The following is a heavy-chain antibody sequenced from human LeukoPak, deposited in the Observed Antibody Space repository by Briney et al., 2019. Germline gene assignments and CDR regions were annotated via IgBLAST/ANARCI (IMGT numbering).Heavy chain of an antibody. CDR2: ISYDGSNK. CDR1: GFTFSSYA. Sequence: GGSLRLSCAASGFTFSSYAMHWVRQAPGKGLEWVAVISYDGSNKYYADSVKGRFTISRDNSKNTLCLQMNSLRAEDTAVYYCAHGTVYQLDYWGQGTLVTVSS. J-gene: IGHJ4*02. D-gene: IGHD2-2*01. CDR3: AHGTVYQLDY. V-gene: IGHV3-30*04.